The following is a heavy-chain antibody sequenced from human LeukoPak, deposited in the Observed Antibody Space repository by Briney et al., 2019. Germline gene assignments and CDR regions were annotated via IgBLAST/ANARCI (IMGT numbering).Heavy chain of an antibody. CDR3: AKGAVYDSSGYYYRALVWYYFDY. D-gene: IGHD3-22*01. Sequence: PGGSLRLSCAASGFTFSDYYMSWIRQAPGKGLEWVSYISSSGSTIYYADSVKGRFTISRDNAKNSLYLQMNSLRAEDTAVYYCAKGAVYDSSGYYYRALVWYYFDYWGQGTLVTVSS. CDR2: ISSSGSTI. J-gene: IGHJ4*02. V-gene: IGHV3-11*01. CDR1: GFTFSDYY.